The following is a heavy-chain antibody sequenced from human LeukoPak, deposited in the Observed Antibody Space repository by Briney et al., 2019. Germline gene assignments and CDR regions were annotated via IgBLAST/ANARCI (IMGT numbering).Heavy chain of an antibody. Sequence: ASVKVSCKASGGTFSSYAISWVRQAPGQGLEWMGRIIPILGIANYAQKFQGRVTMTTDTSTSTAYMEVRSLRSDDTAAYYCARDLAWGYCDPGHCDSTNWYTEDWLDFWGQGTLVSVSS. CDR2: IIPILGIA. V-gene: IGHV1-69*04. CDR3: ARDLAWGYCDPGHCDSTNWYTEDWLDF. CDR1: GGTFSSYA. D-gene: IGHD2-2*02. J-gene: IGHJ5*01.